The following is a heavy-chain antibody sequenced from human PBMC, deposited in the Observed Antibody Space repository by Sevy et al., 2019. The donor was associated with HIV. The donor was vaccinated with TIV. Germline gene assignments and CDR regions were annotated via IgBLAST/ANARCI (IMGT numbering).Heavy chain of an antibody. J-gene: IGHJ4*02. V-gene: IGHV1-2*02. Sequence: ASVKVYCKASGYTFTGYYVYWVRQAPGQGLEWMGWINPNSGGTYFAKKFQDSVTMTTDTSVNTAYMELRSLRFDDTAVYFCARMGDYYDSSGYYPLKFWGQGTLVTVSS. D-gene: IGHD3-22*01. CDR3: ARMGDYYDSSGYYPLKF. CDR1: GYTFTGYY. CDR2: INPNSGGT.